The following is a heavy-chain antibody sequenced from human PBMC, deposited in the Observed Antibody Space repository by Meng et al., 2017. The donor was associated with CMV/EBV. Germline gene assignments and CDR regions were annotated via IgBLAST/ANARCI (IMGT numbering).Heavy chain of an antibody. CDR1: GYTITGYY. Sequence: QGRLVQSGAEVKKPGASVKVSCKASGYTITGYYMHWVRQAPGQGLEWMGWINPNSGGTNYAQKFQGRVTMTRDTSISTAYMELSRLRSDDTAVYYCARTPSYSGSQRPFDYWGQGTLVTVSS. CDR3: ARTPSYSGSQRPFDY. CDR2: INPNSGGT. J-gene: IGHJ4*02. D-gene: IGHD1-26*01. V-gene: IGHV1-2*02.